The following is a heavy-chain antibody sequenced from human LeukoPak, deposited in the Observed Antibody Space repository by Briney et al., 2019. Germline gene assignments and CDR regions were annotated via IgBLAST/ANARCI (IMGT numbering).Heavy chain of an antibody. CDR2: INHSGST. D-gene: IGHD5-18*01. CDR3: ARHRRGYSYGYNWFDP. CDR1: GGSFSGYY. J-gene: IGHJ5*02. Sequence: SETLSLTCAVYGGSFSGYYWNWIRQPPGKGLEWIGEINHSGSTNYNPSLESRVTISVDTSKNQFSLSLISVTAADTAVYYCARHRRGYSYGYNWFDPWGQGTLVTVSS. V-gene: IGHV4-34*01.